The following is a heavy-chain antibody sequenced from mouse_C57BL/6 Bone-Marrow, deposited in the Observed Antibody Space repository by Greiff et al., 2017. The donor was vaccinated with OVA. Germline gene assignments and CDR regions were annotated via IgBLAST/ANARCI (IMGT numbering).Heavy chain of an antibody. CDR3: AREPYGSLDY. Sequence: EVQGVESGGGLVKPGGSLKLSCAASGFTFSSYAMSWVRQTPEKRLEWVATISDGGSYTYYPDNVKGRFTISRDNAKNNLYLQMSHRKSEDTAMYYCAREPYGSLDYWGQGTTLTVSS. V-gene: IGHV5-4*01. CDR1: GFTFSSYA. J-gene: IGHJ2*01. D-gene: IGHD1-1*01. CDR2: ISDGGSYT.